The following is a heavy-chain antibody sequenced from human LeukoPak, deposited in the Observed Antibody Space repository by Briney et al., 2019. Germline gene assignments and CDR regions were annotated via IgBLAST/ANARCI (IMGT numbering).Heavy chain of an antibody. CDR3: ARVWEYCSGGSCHENYYGMDV. V-gene: IGHV3-21*01. Sequence: GGSLRLSCAASGFTFSSYSMNWVRQAPGRGLEWVSSISSSSSYIYYADSVKGRFTISRDNAKNSLYLQMNSLRAEDTAVYYCARVWEYCSGGSCHENYYGMDVWGKGTTVTVSS. J-gene: IGHJ6*04. CDR1: GFTFSSYS. CDR2: ISSSSSYI. D-gene: IGHD2-15*01.